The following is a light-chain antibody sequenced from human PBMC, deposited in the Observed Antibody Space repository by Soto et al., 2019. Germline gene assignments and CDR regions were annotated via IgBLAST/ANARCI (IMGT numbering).Light chain of an antibody. CDR3: QQYDSLAQFT. Sequence: DIQMTQSPSSLSASVGDRVTITCQASQDINNYLNWYQQKPGKAPKLLIYGASNLETGVPSRFSGSGYGTHFSFTITSLQPEDFATYYCQQYDSLAQFTFGGGTKVEIE. CDR2: GAS. CDR1: QDINNY. J-gene: IGKJ4*01. V-gene: IGKV1-33*01.